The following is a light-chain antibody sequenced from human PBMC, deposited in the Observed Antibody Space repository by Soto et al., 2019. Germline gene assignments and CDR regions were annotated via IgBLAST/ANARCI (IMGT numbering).Light chain of an antibody. Sequence: DIQMTQSPSILSASVGDRVTITFRSSQSISSWLAWYQQTPVKAPNLLIHKASHLESGVPSRFSGSGSGTEFTLTISSLQPDDFATYYCQQYNSYSTFGQGTKVDIK. V-gene: IGKV1-5*03. CDR3: QQYNSYST. CDR1: QSISSW. J-gene: IGKJ1*01. CDR2: KAS.